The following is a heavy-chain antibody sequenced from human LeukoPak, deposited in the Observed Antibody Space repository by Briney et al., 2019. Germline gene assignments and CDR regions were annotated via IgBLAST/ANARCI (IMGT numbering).Heavy chain of an antibody. CDR1: GFTFSSYA. D-gene: IGHD5-18*01. J-gene: IGHJ4*02. Sequence: PGGSLRLSCAASGFTFSSYAMNWVRQAPGKGLEWVSSLSGSGGSTVYADSVKGRFTIPRDNSKNTLFLQMNSLRAEDTAVYYCAKQSGYSYASGYYFDFWGQGTLVTVSS. V-gene: IGHV3-23*01. CDR2: LSGSGGST. CDR3: AKQSGYSYASGYYFDF.